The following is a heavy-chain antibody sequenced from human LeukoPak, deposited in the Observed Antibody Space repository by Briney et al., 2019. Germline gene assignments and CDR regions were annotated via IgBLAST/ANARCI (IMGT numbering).Heavy chain of an antibody. J-gene: IGHJ4*02. V-gene: IGHV3-23*01. CDR2: SSDSGGST. CDR3: AKDSYGDYYFDY. Sequence: GWSLRLSCAPSGFTFSSYSMSWVRQAAGKGRDGVSSSSDSGGSTYYADSVKGRFTISRDNSKNTLYMQMNSLRAEDTAVYYCAKDSYGDYYFDYWGQGTLVTVSS. D-gene: IGHD4-17*01. CDR1: GFTFSSYS.